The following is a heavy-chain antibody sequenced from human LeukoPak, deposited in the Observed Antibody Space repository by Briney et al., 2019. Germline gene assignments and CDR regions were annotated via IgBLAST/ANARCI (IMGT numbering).Heavy chain of an antibody. CDR3: AKDRGPSTYAATTFFDY. CDR2: ISGSGGST. J-gene: IGHJ4*02. D-gene: IGHD5-12*01. CDR1: GFTFSSYA. Sequence: PGGSLRLSCAASGFTFSSYAMSWVRQAPGKGLEWVSAISGSGGSTYYADSVKGRFTISRDNSKNTLYLQMNSLRAEDTAVYYYAKDRGPSTYAATTFFDYWGQGTLVTVSS. V-gene: IGHV3-23*01.